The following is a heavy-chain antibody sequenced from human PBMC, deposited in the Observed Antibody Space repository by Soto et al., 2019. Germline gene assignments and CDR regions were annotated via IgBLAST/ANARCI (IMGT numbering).Heavy chain of an antibody. CDR3: ARISKTGTVAGDNWFDP. V-gene: IGHV2-70*01. J-gene: IGHJ5*02. Sequence: KSGPTLVNPTQTLTLTCTFSGFSLSTSGMCVSWIRQPPGKALEWLALIDWDDDKYYSTSLKTRLTISKDTSKSQVVLTMTNMDPVDTATYYCARISKTGTVAGDNWFDPWGQGTLVTSPQ. D-gene: IGHD6-19*01. CDR1: GFSLSTSGMC. CDR2: IDWDDDK.